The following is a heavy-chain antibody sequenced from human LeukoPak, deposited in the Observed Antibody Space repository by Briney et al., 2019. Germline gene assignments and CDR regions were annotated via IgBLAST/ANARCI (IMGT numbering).Heavy chain of an antibody. CDR2: INHSGST. V-gene: IGHV4-34*01. D-gene: IGHD1-7*01. CDR1: GGSFSGYY. CDR3: ARGFDRTTYFDY. Sequence: SETLSLTCAVYGGSFSGYYWSWIRLPPGKGLEWIGEINHSGSTNYNPSLKSRVTISVDTSKNQFSLKLSSVTAADTAVYYCARGFDRTTYFDYWGQGTLVTVSS. J-gene: IGHJ4*02.